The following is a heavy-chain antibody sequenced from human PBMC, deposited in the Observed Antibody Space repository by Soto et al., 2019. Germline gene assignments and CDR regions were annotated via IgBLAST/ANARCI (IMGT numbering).Heavy chain of an antibody. CDR1: GGSISSGGYY. D-gene: IGHD3-3*01. J-gene: IGHJ3*02. CDR3: ARDSYYDFWSGYGDAFDI. CDR2: IYYSGST. Sequence: SETLSLTCTVSGGSISSGGYYWSWIRQHPGKGLEWIGYIYYSGSTYYNPSLKSRVTISVDTSKNQFSLKLSSVTAADTAAYYCARDSYYDFWSGYGDAFDIWGQGTMVTVSS. V-gene: IGHV4-31*03.